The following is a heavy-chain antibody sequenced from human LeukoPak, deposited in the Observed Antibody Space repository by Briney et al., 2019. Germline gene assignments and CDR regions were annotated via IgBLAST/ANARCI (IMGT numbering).Heavy chain of an antibody. CDR2: IIPIFGTA. V-gene: IGHV1-69*05. Sequence: KVSCKASGGTFSSYAISWVRQAPGQGLEWMGGIIPIFGTANYAQKFQGRVTITTDESTSTAYMELSSLRSEDTAVYYCARDSGLGSSWSGWFDPWGQGTLVTVSS. CDR3: ARDSGLGSSWSGWFDP. CDR1: GGTFSSYA. D-gene: IGHD6-13*01. J-gene: IGHJ5*02.